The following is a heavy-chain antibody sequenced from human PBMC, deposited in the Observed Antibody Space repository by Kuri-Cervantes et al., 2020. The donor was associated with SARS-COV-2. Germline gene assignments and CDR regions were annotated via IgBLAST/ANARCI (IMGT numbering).Heavy chain of an antibody. CDR2: ISSSSSTI. CDR1: GFTFSSYS. J-gene: IGHJ4*02. D-gene: IGHD3-10*01. Sequence: ETLSLTCAASGFTFSSYSMNWVRQAPGKGLEWVSYISSSSSTIYYADSVKGRFTISRDNSKNTLYLQMNSLRAEDTAVYYCATTCPGEWLPLDYWGQGTLVTVSS. V-gene: IGHV3-48*01. CDR3: ATTCPGEWLPLDY.